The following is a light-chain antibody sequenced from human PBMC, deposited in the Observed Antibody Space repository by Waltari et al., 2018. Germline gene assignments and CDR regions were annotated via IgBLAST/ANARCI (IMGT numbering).Light chain of an antibody. Sequence: IVLTQSPGTLSLSPGERATLSCWASQSVGRSLAWYQQKRGQAPRLLIYGASTRATGIPDRFSGSGSGTDFSLTISRLEPEDFAVYYCQHYVKLPVTFGQGTKVEIK. CDR3: QHYVKLPVT. CDR1: QSVGRS. V-gene: IGKV3-20*01. CDR2: GAS. J-gene: IGKJ1*01.